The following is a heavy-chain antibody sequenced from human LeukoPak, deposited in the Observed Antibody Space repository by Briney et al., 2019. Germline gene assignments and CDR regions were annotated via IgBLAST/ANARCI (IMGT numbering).Heavy chain of an antibody. V-gene: IGHV3-11*01. J-gene: IGHJ4*02. Sequence: GGSLRLSCAASGFTFSDYYMSWIRQAPGKGLEWVSYISGSGSTIHYADPVKGRFTISRDNAKNSLYLQMNSLRAEDTAMYYCARYGYGYGLPFDYWGQGNLVTVSS. CDR3: ARYGYGYGLPFDY. CDR2: ISGSGSTI. CDR1: GFTFSDYY. D-gene: IGHD5-18*01.